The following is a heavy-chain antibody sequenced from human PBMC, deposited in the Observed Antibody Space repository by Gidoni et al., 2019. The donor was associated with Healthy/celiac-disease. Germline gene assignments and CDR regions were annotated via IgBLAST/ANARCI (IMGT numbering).Heavy chain of an antibody. CDR3: ARSGGDLRSGDFDY. J-gene: IGHJ4*02. CDR1: GYTFTSYA. V-gene: IGHV1-3*01. Sequence: QVQLVQSGAEVKKPGASVKVSCKASGYTFTSYAMHWVRQAPGQRLEWMGWINAGNGNTKYSQKFQGRVTITRDTSASTAYMELSSLRSEDTAVYYCARSGGDLRSGDFDYWGQGTLVTVSS. CDR2: INAGNGNT. D-gene: IGHD3-16*01.